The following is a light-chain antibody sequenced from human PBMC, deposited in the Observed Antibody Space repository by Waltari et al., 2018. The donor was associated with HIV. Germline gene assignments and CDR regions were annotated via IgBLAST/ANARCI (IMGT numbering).Light chain of an antibody. CDR3: QSYDSSLSVV. V-gene: IGLV1-40*01. CDR2: GNS. CDR1: SSNLGAGYH. J-gene: IGLJ2*01. Sequence: QSVLTQPPSVSGAPGQRVTIPCTGRSSNLGAGYHVHWYQQLPGTAPKLLIYGNSNRPSGVPDRFSGSKSGTSASLAITGLQAEDEADYYCQSYDSSLSVVFGGGTKLTVL.